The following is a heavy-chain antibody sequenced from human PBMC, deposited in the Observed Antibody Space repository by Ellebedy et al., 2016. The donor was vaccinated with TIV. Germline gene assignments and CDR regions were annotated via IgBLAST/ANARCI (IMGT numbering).Heavy chain of an antibody. D-gene: IGHD2-8*02. V-gene: IGHV3-30*02. CDR3: AKALVNHFDY. CDR2: IRYDGTNK. J-gene: IGHJ4*02. Sequence: GGSLRLSCGASGFTFSSYGMHWVRQAPGKGLEWVSFIRYDGTNKYYADSVKGRFTISRDNSKNTLYLEMNSLRPEDTAVYYCAKALVNHFDYWGQGTLVTVSS. CDR1: GFTFSSYG.